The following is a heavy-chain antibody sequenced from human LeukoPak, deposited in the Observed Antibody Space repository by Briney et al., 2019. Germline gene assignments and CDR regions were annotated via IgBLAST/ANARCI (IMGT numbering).Heavy chain of an antibody. CDR2: MNPNSGNT. CDR3: ARAPGGDIAVAIFDY. J-gene: IGHJ4*02. D-gene: IGHD6-19*01. CDR1: GYTFTSYD. V-gene: IGHV1-8*03. Sequence: ASVKVSCKASGYTFTSYDINWVRQATGQGLEWMGWMNPNSGNTGYAQKFQGRVTITRNTSISTAYMELSSLRSEDTAVYYCARAPGGDIAVAIFDYWGQGTLVTVSS.